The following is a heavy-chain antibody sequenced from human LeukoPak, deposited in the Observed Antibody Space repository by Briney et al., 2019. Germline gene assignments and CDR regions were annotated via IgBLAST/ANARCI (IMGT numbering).Heavy chain of an antibody. V-gene: IGHV4-59*01. J-gene: IGHJ4*02. CDR1: GGSISSNY. Sequence: QPSETLSLTCTVSGGSISSNYWSWIRQPPGKTLEWIGYVYYSGSSNYNPSLKSRVTMSVDTSKNQFSLKLSSVTAADTAVYYCARIVPAASHFDYWGQGTPVTVSS. D-gene: IGHD2-2*01. CDR2: VYYSGSS. CDR3: ARIVPAASHFDY.